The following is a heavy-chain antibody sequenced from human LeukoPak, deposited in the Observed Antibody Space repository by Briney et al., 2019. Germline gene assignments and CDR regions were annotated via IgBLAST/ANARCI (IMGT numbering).Heavy chain of an antibody. Sequence: ASVKVSCKASGYTFTSYDINRVRQATGQGLEWMGWMTPNSGNTGYAQKFQGRVTMTRNTSIGTAYMELSSLRSEDTAVYYCARVGVDFDYYYAMDVWGQGTAVTVSS. CDR2: MTPNSGNT. V-gene: IGHV1-8*01. CDR3: ARVGVDFDYYYAMDV. CDR1: GYTFTSYD. J-gene: IGHJ6*02. D-gene: IGHD3-16*01.